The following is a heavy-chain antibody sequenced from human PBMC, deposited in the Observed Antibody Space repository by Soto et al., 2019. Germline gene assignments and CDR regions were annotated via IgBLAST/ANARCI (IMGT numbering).Heavy chain of an antibody. CDR3: ARDLAVVRGVISPNWFDP. D-gene: IGHD3-10*01. V-gene: IGHV1-69*13. CDR1: GGTFSSYA. J-gene: IGHJ5*02. Sequence: ASVKVSCKASGGTFSSYAISWVRQAPGQGLEWMGGIIPIFGTANYAQKFQGRVTITADESTSTAYMELSSLRSEDTAVYYCARDLAVVRGVISPNWFDPWGQGTLVTVSS. CDR2: IIPIFGTA.